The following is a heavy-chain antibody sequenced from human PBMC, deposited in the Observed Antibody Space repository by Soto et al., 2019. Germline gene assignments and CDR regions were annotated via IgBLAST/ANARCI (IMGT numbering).Heavy chain of an antibody. CDR1: GGTFSSYA. CDR3: ARDRGGYGLWYDY. D-gene: IGHD5-12*01. V-gene: IGHV1-69*13. J-gene: IGHJ4*02. Sequence: SVKVSCKASGGTFSSYAISWVRQAPGQGLEWMGGIIPIFGTANYAQKFQGRVTITADESTSTAYMELSSLRSEDTAVYYCARDRGGYGLWYDYWGQGTLVTVSS. CDR2: IIPIFGTA.